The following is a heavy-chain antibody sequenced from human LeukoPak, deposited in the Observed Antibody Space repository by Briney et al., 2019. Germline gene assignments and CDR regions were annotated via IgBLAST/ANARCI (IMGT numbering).Heavy chain of an antibody. CDR2: ISGSGGST. CDR3: AKGNTMIVVVSDY. J-gene: IGHJ4*02. Sequence: PGESLRLSCAASGFTFSSYAMSWVRQAPGKGLEWVSAISGSGGSTYYADSVKGRFTISRDNSKNTLYLQMNSLRAEDTAVYYCAKGNTMIVVVSDYWGQGTLVTVSS. D-gene: IGHD3-22*01. V-gene: IGHV3-23*01. CDR1: GFTFSSYA.